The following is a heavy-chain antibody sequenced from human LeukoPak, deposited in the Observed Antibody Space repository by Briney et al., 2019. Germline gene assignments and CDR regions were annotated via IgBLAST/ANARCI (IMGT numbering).Heavy chain of an antibody. CDR2: IYHSGST. D-gene: IGHD3-10*01. Sequence: PSETLSLTCAVSGGSISSGGYSWSWIRQPPGKGLEWIGYIYHSGSTYYNPSLKSRVTISVDRSKNQFSLKLSSVTAADTAVYYCARGGYYGSGSYYPNWFDPWGQGTLVTVSS. CDR3: ARGGYYGSGSYYPNWFDP. V-gene: IGHV4-30-2*01. J-gene: IGHJ5*02. CDR1: GGSISSGGYS.